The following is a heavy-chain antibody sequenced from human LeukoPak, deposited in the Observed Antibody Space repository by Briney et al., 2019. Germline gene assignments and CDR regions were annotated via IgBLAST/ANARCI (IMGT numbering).Heavy chain of an antibody. CDR1: GGSISSYY. CDR3: AREYDFWSGYWFVGAFDI. V-gene: IGHV4-59*01. J-gene: IGHJ3*02. CDR2: IYYSGST. Sequence: SETLSLTCTVSGGSISSYYWSWIRQPPGKGLEWIGYIYYSGSTNYNPSLKSRVTISVDTSKNQFSLKLSSVTAADTAVYYCAREYDFWSGYWFVGAFDIWGQGTMVTVSS. D-gene: IGHD3-3*01.